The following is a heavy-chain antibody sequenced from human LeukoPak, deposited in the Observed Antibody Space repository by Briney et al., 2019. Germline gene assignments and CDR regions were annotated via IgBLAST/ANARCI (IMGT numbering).Heavy chain of an antibody. CDR1: GFTFSSYS. CDR2: ISSSSSTI. V-gene: IGHV3-48*04. Sequence: PGGSLRLSCAASGFTFSSYSMNWVRQAPGKGLEWVSYISSSSSTIYYADSVKGRFTISRDNAKNSLYLQMNSLRAEGTAVYYCAREVYCSSTSCYTGYFQHWCQGTLVTVSS. D-gene: IGHD2-2*02. CDR3: AREVYCSSTSCYTGYFQH. J-gene: IGHJ1*01.